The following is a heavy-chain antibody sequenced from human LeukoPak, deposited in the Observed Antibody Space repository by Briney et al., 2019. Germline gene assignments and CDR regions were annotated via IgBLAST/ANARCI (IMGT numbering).Heavy chain of an antibody. CDR1: GFTFSSYG. J-gene: IGHJ4*02. Sequence: GGSLRLSCAASGFTFSSYGMSWVRQAPGKGLEWVSGISGSGGNTYYADSVKGRFTISRDNSKNTLYLQMNSLRAEDTAVYYCARRAGAYSHPYDYWGQGTLVTVSS. CDR3: ARRAGAYSHPYDY. CDR2: ISGSGGNT. V-gene: IGHV3-23*01. D-gene: IGHD4/OR15-4a*01.